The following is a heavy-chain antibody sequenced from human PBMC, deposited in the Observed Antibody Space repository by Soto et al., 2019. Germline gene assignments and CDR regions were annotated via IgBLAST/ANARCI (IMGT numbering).Heavy chain of an antibody. CDR1: GFSLSTSGMC. CDR2: IDWDDDK. V-gene: IGHV2-70*01. CDR3: ARMEYSTYYYYGMDV. J-gene: IGHJ6*02. D-gene: IGHD2-15*01. Sequence: SGPTLVKPTQTLTLTCTFSGFSLSTSGMCVSWIRQPPGKALEWLALIDWDDDKYYSTSLKTRLTISKDTSKNQVVLTMTNMDPVDTATYYCARMEYSTYYYYGMDVWGQGTTVTVSS.